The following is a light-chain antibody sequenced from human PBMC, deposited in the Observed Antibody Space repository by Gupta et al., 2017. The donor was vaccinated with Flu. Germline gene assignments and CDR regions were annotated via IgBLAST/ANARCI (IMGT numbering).Light chain of an antibody. Sequence: ENVLTQSPGTLSLSPGERATLSCRARQSVSTYLVWYQQKPDQAPRLLIYGASSRATGIPDRFSGSGSGTDFTLTISKLESEDSAVYYCQQHGTVPWTFGQGTKVEIK. CDR2: GAS. V-gene: IGKV3-20*01. J-gene: IGKJ1*01. CDR1: QSVSTY. CDR3: QQHGTVPWT.